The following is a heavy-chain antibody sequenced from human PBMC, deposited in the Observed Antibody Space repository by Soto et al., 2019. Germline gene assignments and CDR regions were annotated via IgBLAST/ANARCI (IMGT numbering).Heavy chain of an antibody. CDR2: IIVGSSNT. Sequence: SVKVSCKASGFTFTSSAVQWVRQARGQRLEWIGWIIVGSSNTNYAQKSQERVTITRDMSTSTAYMELSSLRSEDTAVYYCAAYSSGWTGFDYWGQGTLVTVSS. J-gene: IGHJ4*02. D-gene: IGHD6-19*01. CDR3: AAYSSGWTGFDY. CDR1: GFTFTSSA. V-gene: IGHV1-58*01.